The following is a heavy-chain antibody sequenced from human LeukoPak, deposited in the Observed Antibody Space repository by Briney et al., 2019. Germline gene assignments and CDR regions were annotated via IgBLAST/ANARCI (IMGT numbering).Heavy chain of an antibody. J-gene: IGHJ6*03. V-gene: IGHV3-21*01. CDR1: GFTFSSYS. D-gene: IGHD3-10*01. Sequence: GGSLRLSCAASGFTFSSYSMNWVRQAPGKGLEWVSSISSSSSYIYYADSVKGRLTISRDNAKNSLYLQMNSLRAEDTAVYYCARGRGVYYYYMDVWGKGTTVTVSS. CDR3: ARGRGVYYYYMDV. CDR2: ISSSSSYI.